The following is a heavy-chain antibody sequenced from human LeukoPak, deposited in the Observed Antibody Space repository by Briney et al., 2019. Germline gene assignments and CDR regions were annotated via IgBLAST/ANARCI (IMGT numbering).Heavy chain of an antibody. D-gene: IGHD5-24*01. V-gene: IGHV4-59*08. CDR3: ARLNLRVGYKLIGDPDYYYGMDV. CDR1: GGSIRSYY. CDR2: IYYSGST. Sequence: SETLSLTCTVSGGSIRSYYWSWIRQPPGKGLEWIGYIYYSGSTNYNPSLKSRVTISVDTSRNQFSLKLNSVTAADTAVYYCARLNLRVGYKLIGDPDYYYGMDVWGQGTTVTVSS. J-gene: IGHJ6*02.